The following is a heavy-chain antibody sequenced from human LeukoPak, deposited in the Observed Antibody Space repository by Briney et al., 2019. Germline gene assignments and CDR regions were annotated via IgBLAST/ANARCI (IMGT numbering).Heavy chain of an antibody. CDR1: GYTFTVYY. V-gene: IGHV1-2*04. D-gene: IGHD1-26*01. J-gene: IGHJ3*02. CDR3: ARANSGSYLGDAFDI. CDR2: INPNSGGT. Sequence: ASVTVSCKASGYTFTVYYMHWVRQAPGQGLEWMGWINPNSGGTNYAQKFQGWVTMTRDTSISTAYMELSRLRSDDTAVYYRARANSGSYLGDAFDIWGQGTMVTVSS.